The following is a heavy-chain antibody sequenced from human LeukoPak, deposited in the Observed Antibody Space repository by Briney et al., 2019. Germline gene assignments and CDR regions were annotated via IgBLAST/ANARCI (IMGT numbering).Heavy chain of an antibody. CDR3: ARRRDLYSGSYYPFDY. CDR1: GYSFTSYW. V-gene: IGHV5-51*01. D-gene: IGHD1-26*01. J-gene: IGHJ4*02. CDR2: IYPGDSDT. Sequence: GESLKISCKGSGYSFTSYWIGWVRQMPGKGLEWMGIIYPGDSDTRYSPSFQGQVTISTDKSISTAYLQWSSLKASDTAMYYCARRRDLYSGSYYPFDYWGQGTLVTVSS.